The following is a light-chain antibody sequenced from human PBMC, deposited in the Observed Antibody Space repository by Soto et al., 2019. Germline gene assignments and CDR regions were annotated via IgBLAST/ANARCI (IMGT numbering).Light chain of an antibody. V-gene: IGKV1-5*01. CDR1: QSISSW. CDR3: QQYNSYTAWT. Sequence: DIQMTQSPSTLSASVGDRVTITCRASQSISSWLAWYQQKPGKAPKLLIYDASSLESGVPSRFSGSGSGTEFTLTISSLQPDDFATYYCQQYNSYTAWTFGQDTKVEIK. CDR2: DAS. J-gene: IGKJ1*01.